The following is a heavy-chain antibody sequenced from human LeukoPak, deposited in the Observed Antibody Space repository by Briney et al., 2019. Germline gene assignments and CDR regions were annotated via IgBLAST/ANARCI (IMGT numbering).Heavy chain of an antibody. D-gene: IGHD5-12*01. CDR3: ARWQESLNAFDM. CDR2: IHHSGKN. V-gene: IGHV4-39*07. J-gene: IGHJ3*02. CDR1: GGSISSSSYY. Sequence: SETLSLTCTVSGGSISSSSYYWGWIRQPPGKGLEWIGYIHHSGKNWYNPPLQSRVTLSVDTSQSQFSLKLTSVTAADTAVYFCARWQESLNAFDMWGQGTMVTVSS.